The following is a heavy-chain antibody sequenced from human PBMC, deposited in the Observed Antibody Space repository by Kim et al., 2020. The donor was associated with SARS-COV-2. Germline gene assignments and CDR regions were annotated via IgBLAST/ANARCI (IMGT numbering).Heavy chain of an antibody. D-gene: IGHD6-19*01. J-gene: IGHJ5*02. Sequence: GGSLRLSCAASGFTVSAYAMNWVRQAPGGGLEGVAALNNRGNPNYGNSPKGRFTISIDSSKNMLFLQMEGLQTEDTALYYCAKDPPSSGWPASESWGKGT. V-gene: IGHV3-23*01. CDR3: AKDPPSSGWPASES. CDR2: LNNRGNP. CDR1: GFTVSAYA.